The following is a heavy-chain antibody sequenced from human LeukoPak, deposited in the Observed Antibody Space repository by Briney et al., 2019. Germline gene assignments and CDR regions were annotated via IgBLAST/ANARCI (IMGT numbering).Heavy chain of an antibody. Sequence: SETLSLTCTLSGGSISSYYWSWIRQPAGEGLEWIGRIYTSGSTNYNPSLKSRVTMSVDTSKNQISLKLSSVTAADTAVYYCARMYYYDSSGYQYYFDYWGQGTLVTVSS. V-gene: IGHV4-4*07. CDR3: ARMYYYDSSGYQYYFDY. D-gene: IGHD3-22*01. CDR1: GGSISSYY. J-gene: IGHJ4*02. CDR2: IYTSGST.